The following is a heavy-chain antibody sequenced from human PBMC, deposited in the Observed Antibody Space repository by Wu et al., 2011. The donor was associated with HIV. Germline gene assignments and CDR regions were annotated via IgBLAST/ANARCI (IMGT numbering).Heavy chain of an antibody. Sequence: QVQLVQSGAEVKKPGSSVKVSCKASGATFSSYAISWVRQAPGQGLEWMGRIIPMYGVTNTAQKFQGRVTITTDEPSTTVYMDLRSLRFEDTALYYCACRLPGVGVGRHYYYGMDVWGQGTTVTVSS. J-gene: IGHJ6*02. D-gene: IGHD1-26*01. CDR2: IIPMYGVT. CDR1: GATFSSYA. V-gene: IGHV1-69*05. CDR3: ACRLPGVGVGRHYYYGMDV.